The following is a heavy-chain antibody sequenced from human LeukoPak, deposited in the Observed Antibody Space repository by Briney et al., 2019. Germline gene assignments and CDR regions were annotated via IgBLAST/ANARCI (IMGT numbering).Heavy chain of an antibody. J-gene: IGHJ4*02. V-gene: IGHV4-39*01. CDR2: IYYSGST. Sequence: SETLSLTCTVSGGSISTGTYYWGWIRQPPGKGLEWLGSIYYSGSTHHNPSLKSRGTISVDTSKNEFSLKLTSVTAADTAVYYCARGPRGQWLALYYFDYWGQGTLVTVSS. CDR1: GGSISTGTYY. D-gene: IGHD6-19*01. CDR3: ARGPRGQWLALYYFDY.